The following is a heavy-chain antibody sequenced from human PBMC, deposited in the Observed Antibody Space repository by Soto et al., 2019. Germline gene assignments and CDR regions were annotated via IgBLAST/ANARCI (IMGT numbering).Heavy chain of an antibody. CDR3: AAEYYYGSSDPKGRID. CDR2: IIPIFGTA. V-gene: IGHV1-69*13. CDR1: GGTFSSYA. Sequence: SVKVSCKASGGTFSSYAISWVRQAPGQGLEWMGGIIPIFGTANYAQKFQGRVTITADESTSTAYMELSSLRSEDTAVYYCAAEYYYGSSDPKGRIDWGQGTLVTVSS. D-gene: IGHD3-22*01. J-gene: IGHJ4*02.